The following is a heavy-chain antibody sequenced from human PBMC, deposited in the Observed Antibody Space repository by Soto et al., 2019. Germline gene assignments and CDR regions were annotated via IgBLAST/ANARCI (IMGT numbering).Heavy chain of an antibody. V-gene: IGHV3-23*01. CDR3: AKPPRSIAVAGTTGYFQH. CDR1: GFTFSSYA. Sequence: EVQLLESGGGLVQPGGSLRLSCAASGFTFSSYAMSWVRQAPGKGLEWVSAISGSGGSTYYADSVKGRFTISRDNSKNTLYLQMNSLRAEDTAVYYCAKPPRSIAVAGTTGYFQHWGQGTLVTVSS. J-gene: IGHJ1*01. D-gene: IGHD6-19*01. CDR2: ISGSGGST.